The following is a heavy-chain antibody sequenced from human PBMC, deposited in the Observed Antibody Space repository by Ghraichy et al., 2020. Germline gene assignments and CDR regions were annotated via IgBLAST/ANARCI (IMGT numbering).Heavy chain of an antibody. Sequence: ASEKVSCKASGYTFTGYYMHWVRQAPGQGLEWMGWINPNSGGTNYAQKFQGRVTMTRDTSISTAYMELSRLRSDDTAVYYCAVIPGYYYGSGPHDYWGQGTLVTVSS. CDR2: INPNSGGT. V-gene: IGHV1-2*02. CDR1: GYTFTGYY. D-gene: IGHD3-10*01. CDR3: AVIPGYYYGSGPHDY. J-gene: IGHJ4*02.